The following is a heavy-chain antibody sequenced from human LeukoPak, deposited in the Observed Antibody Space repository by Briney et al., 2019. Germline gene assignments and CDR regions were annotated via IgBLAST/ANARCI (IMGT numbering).Heavy chain of an antibody. Sequence: SETLSLTCTVSGGSISSYYWSWIRQPAGKGLEWIGRIYTSGSTNYNPSLKSRVTMSVDTSKNQFSLKLSSVTAADTAVYYCARGLGYCSSTSCWPRDNWFDPWGQGTLVTVSS. CDR3: ARGLGYCSSTSCWPRDNWFDP. D-gene: IGHD2-2*01. CDR1: GGSISSYY. CDR2: IYTSGST. J-gene: IGHJ5*02. V-gene: IGHV4-4*07.